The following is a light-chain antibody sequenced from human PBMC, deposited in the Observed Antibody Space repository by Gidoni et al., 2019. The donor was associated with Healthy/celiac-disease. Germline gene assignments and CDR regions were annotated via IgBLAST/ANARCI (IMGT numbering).Light chain of an antibody. Sequence: EIVLTKSPGTLSSSPGERATLSCRASQSVSSSYLAGYQQKPGQAPRLLIYGASSRATGIPDRFSGSGSGTDFTLTISRLEPEDFAVYYCQQYGSSTGYTFGQGTQLEIK. J-gene: IGKJ2*01. CDR3: QQYGSSTGYT. CDR2: GAS. V-gene: IGKV3-20*01. CDR1: QSVSSSY.